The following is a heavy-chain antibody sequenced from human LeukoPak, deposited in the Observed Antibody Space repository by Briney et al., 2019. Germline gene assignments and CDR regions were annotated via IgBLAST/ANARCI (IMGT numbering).Heavy chain of an antibody. D-gene: IGHD5-18*01. J-gene: IGHJ4*02. CDR2: IWYDGSNK. Sequence: GGSLKPSLSTAGINLKNQCNQLGRQAPSQGPEWVAVIWYDGSNKYYADFVKGRFTISGDNSKNTLYLQMNSLRAEDTAVYYCARGYSYGYFDYWGQGTLVTVSS. CDR3: ARGYSYGYFDY. V-gene: IGHV3-33*08. CDR1: GINLKNQC.